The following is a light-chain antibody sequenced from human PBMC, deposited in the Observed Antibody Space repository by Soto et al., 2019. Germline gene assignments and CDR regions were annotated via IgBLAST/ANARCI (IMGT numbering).Light chain of an antibody. J-gene: IGLJ1*01. CDR2: DNN. CDR1: SPNIGNNY. Sequence: QSVLTQPPSVSATPGQKVTISCSGSSPNIGNNYVSWYQQLPGTAPKLLIYDNNKRPSGIPDRFSGSKSGTSATLGITGLQTGDEADYYCGTWDSSLSAYVFGTGTEVTVL. CDR3: GTWDSSLSAYV. V-gene: IGLV1-51*01.